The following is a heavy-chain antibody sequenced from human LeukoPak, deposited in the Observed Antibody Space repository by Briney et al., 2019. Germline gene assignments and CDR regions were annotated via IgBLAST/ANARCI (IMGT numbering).Heavy chain of an antibody. D-gene: IGHD3-22*01. CDR2: IYTRGSP. V-gene: IGHV4-4*07. Sequence: SETLSLTCTVSGGSISSYYWSWIRQPAGEGLEWIGRIYTRGSPYYNPSLKSRVTMSVDTSNNQFSLKLSAVTAADTAVYYCVRDRSARDSTGYYGLFDPWGQGTLVTVSS. J-gene: IGHJ5*02. CDR1: GGSISSYY. CDR3: VRDRSARDSTGYYGLFDP.